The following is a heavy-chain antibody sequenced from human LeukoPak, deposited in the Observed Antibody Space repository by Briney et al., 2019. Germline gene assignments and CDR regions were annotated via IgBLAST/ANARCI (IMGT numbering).Heavy chain of an antibody. Sequence: ASVKVSCKASGYTFTSYDINWVRQATGQGLEWMGWMNPNSGNTGYAQKFQGRVTMTRTTSISTAYMELGSLTSEDTAVYYCTRGSQNCASASCYNFWGQGTLVTVSS. CDR1: GYTFTSYD. CDR2: MNPNSGNT. V-gene: IGHV1-8*02. J-gene: IGHJ4*02. CDR3: TRGSQNCASASCYNF. D-gene: IGHD2-2*02.